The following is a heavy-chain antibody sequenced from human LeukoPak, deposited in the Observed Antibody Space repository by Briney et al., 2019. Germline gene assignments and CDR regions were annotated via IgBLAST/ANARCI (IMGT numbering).Heavy chain of an antibody. J-gene: IGHJ3*02. CDR2: ISTYNGNT. CDR3: AREGYCGGDCFDAFDI. CDR1: GYTFTLTTYV. V-gene: IGHV1-18*01. D-gene: IGHD2-21*01. Sequence: RGASVKVSCKASGYTFTLTTYVISWVRQAPGQGLEWMGRISTYNGNTKYAQKLQGRVTMTTDTSTSTAYMELRSLRSDDTAVYYCAREGYCGGDCFDAFDIWGQGTMVTVSS.